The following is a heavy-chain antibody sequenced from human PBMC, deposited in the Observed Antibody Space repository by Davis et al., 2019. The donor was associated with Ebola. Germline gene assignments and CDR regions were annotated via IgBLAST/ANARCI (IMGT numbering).Heavy chain of an antibody. CDR2: IYSGGST. J-gene: IGHJ5*02. V-gene: IGHV3-66*01. CDR3: ARVKGELWFGEFDP. Sequence: GGSLRLSCAASGFTVSRDYMNWVRQAPGKGLEWVSVIYSGGSTYYADSVKGRFTISRDNSKNTLYLQMNSLRAEDTAVYYCARVKGELWFGEFDPWGQGTLVTVSS. CDR1: GFTVSRDY. D-gene: IGHD3-10*01.